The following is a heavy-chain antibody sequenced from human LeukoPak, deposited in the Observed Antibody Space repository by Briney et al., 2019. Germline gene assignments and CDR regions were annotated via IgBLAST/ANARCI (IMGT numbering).Heavy chain of an antibody. Sequence: SETLSLTCTVSGGSISSYYWSWIRQPPGKGLEWIGYIFHSGSTYYNPSFKSRVTISGDTSKSQFSLKLSSVTAADTAVYYCARGGRGTYYYCSGSYYIFDYWGQGTLGTVS. CDR2: IFHSGST. CDR1: GGSISSYY. D-gene: IGHD3-10*01. CDR3: ARGGRGTYYYCSGSYYIFDY. V-gene: IGHV4-30-4*01. J-gene: IGHJ4*02.